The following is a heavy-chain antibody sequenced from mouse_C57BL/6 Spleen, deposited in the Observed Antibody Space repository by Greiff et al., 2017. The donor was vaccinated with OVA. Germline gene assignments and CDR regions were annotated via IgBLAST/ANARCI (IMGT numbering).Heavy chain of an antibody. Sequence: VQLKESGPGMVKPSQSLSLTCTVTGYSITSGYDWHWIRHFPGNKLEWMGYISYSGSTNYNPSLKSRISITHDTSKNHFFLKLNSVTTEDTATDYCARGSYGSSAWFAYWGQGTLVTVSA. CDR2: ISYSGST. D-gene: IGHD1-1*01. CDR3: ARGSYGSSAWFAY. CDR1: GYSITSGYD. V-gene: IGHV3-1*01. J-gene: IGHJ3*01.